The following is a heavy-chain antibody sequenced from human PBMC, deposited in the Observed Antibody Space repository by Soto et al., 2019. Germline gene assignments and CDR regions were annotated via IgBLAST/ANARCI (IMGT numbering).Heavy chain of an antibody. V-gene: IGHV1-46*01. Sequence: QVQLVQSGAEVKKPGASVKVSCKASGYTFTTYYIHWVRQAPGQGLEWMGIINPSGGSTRYAQKFQGRVTMTRDTSTSTVYMELSSLKSEDTAVYYCARGLIYDSSGYYFDYWGQGTLVTVSS. D-gene: IGHD3-22*01. CDR3: ARGLIYDSSGYYFDY. CDR2: INPSGGST. J-gene: IGHJ4*02. CDR1: GYTFTTYY.